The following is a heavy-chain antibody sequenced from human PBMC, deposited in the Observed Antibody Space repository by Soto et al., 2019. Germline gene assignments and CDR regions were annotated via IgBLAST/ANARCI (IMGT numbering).Heavy chain of an antibody. CDR3: ARARGITMVRGRGPYYYYYGMDV. CDR2: ISSSSNTK. D-gene: IGHD3-10*01. V-gene: IGHV3-48*01. Sequence: QPGGSLRLSSAASGFTFSTYSMNWVRQAPGKGLEWISFISSSSNTKYYADSVKGRFTISRDNSKNTLYLQMNSLRAEDTAVYYCARARGITMVRGRGPYYYYYGMDVWGQGTTVTVSS. CDR1: GFTFSTYS. J-gene: IGHJ6*02.